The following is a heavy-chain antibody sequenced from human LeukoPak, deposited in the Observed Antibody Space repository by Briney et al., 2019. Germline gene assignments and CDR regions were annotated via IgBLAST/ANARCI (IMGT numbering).Heavy chain of an antibody. Sequence: GGSLRLSCAASGFTFSSYAMSWVRQAPGKGLEWVSAISGSGGSTYYADSVKGRFTISRDNSKNTLDLQMNSLRAEDTAVYYCAKGRTVTTFLDYWGQGTLVTVSS. CDR1: GFTFSSYA. CDR3: AKGRTVTTFLDY. D-gene: IGHD4-17*01. CDR2: ISGSGGST. V-gene: IGHV3-23*01. J-gene: IGHJ4*02.